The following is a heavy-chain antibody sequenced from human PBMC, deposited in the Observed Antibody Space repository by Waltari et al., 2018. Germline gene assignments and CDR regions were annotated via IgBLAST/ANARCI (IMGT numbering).Heavy chain of an antibody. CDR3: ARGLSSSWFGMDV. D-gene: IGHD6-13*01. CDR1: GYLFTSHD. J-gene: IGHJ6*02. CDR2: MNPESGNT. V-gene: IGHV1-8*01. Sequence: ASGYLFTSHDINWVRQATGQGPEWLGWMNPESGNTGYAQKFQGRVTMTRDTSTTTAYMELSSLRSDDTAVYFCARGLSSSWFGMDVWGQGTAVTVSS.